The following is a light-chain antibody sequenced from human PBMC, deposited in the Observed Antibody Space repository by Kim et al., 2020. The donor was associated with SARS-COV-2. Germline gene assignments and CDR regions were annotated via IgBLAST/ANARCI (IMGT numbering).Light chain of an antibody. CDR3: QSYDISLRGCVV. J-gene: IGLJ2*01. Sequence: VIISSTGRSSNIGADYVVPWYQQLPGTAPKLLSYGNSMRPPGVPDRFSGSKSGASASLAITGLQAEDEADYYCQSYDISLRGCVVFGGGTQLTVL. CDR2: GNS. CDR1: SSNIGADYV. V-gene: IGLV1-40*03.